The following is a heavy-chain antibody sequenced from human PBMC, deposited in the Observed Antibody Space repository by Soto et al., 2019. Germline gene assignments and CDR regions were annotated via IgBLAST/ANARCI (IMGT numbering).Heavy chain of an antibody. Sequence: QVQLQESGPGLVKPSETLSLTCTVSGGSITSYYWSWIRQPPGKGLEWIGYIHNSGSTSYNPSLPRRVTISADVSKNQFSLDLRSVTAADTAVYYCARRWSGTDYWGHGTLVTVSS. V-gene: IGHV4-59*01. CDR3: ARRWSGTDY. J-gene: IGHJ4*01. CDR1: GGSITSYY. CDR2: IHNSGST. D-gene: IGHD3-10*01.